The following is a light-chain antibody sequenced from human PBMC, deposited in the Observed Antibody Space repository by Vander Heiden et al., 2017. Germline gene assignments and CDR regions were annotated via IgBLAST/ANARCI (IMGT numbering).Light chain of an antibody. CDR2: WAS. J-gene: IGKJ2*01. Sequence: DIVMTQSPDSLAVSLGERATINCKSSQSVLYSSINKNYLAWYQQKPGQPPKLLIYWASTRESGVPDRFSGSGSGTDFTLTISSLQAEDVAVYYCQQDDSTPYTFGQGTKLEIK. CDR1: QSVLYSSINKNY. V-gene: IGKV4-1*01. CDR3: QQDDSTPYT.